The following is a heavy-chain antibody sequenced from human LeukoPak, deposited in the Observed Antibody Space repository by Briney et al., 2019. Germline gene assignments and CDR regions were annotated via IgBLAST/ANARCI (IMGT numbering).Heavy chain of an antibody. CDR2: ISSSRRSI. J-gene: IGHJ6*03. V-gene: IGHV3-21*01. CDR1: GFTFSSYS. CDR3: ARSEDQQLLSWPRRPRYYYYMDV. Sequence: GGSLRLSCVASGFTFSSYSVICVRQAPGKGPEWVSSISSSRRSIFYADSVKGRFTISRDNAKNSLYLQMNSLRAEDTAVYYCARSEDQQLLSWPRRPRYYYYMDVWGKGTTVTVSS. D-gene: IGHD2-2*01.